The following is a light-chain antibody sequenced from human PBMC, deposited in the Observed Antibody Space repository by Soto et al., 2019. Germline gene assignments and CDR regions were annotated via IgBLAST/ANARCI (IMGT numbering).Light chain of an antibody. CDR1: QSVSSSY. CDR2: GAS. CDR3: QQYKSWPTLT. Sequence: EIVMTQPPATLSVSPGERATLSCRASQSVSSSYLAWYQQKPGQAPRLLIFGASTRATGISARFSGGESGTEFTLTISSLQSEDFAVYYCQQYKSWPTLTFGGGTKFDIK. V-gene: IGKV3-15*01. J-gene: IGKJ4*01.